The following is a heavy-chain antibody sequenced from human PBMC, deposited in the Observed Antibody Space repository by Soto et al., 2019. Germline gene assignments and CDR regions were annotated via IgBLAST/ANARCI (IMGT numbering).Heavy chain of an antibody. CDR3: ARDSRPYSNSPMDV. V-gene: IGHV3-21*01. Sequence: GGSLRLSLAASEFTFSGYSSNWVRQAPGKGREGVSSISSSSSYIYYADSVKGRFTISRDNAKNSLYLKMNSLRAEDTAVYYCARDSRPYSNSPMDVWGKGTTVPVSS. J-gene: IGHJ6*03. CDR1: EFTFSGYS. D-gene: IGHD4-4*01. CDR2: ISSSSSYI.